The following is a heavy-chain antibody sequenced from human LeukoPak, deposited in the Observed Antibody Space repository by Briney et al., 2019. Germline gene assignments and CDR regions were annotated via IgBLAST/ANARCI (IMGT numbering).Heavy chain of an antibody. CDR2: IIPILGIA. J-gene: IGHJ4*02. D-gene: IGHD3-10*01. V-gene: IGHV1-69*04. CDR1: GGTFSSYA. CDR3: ARGVDGSGSLTDY. Sequence: SVKVSCKASGGTFSSYAISWVRQAPGQGLEWMGRIIPILGIANYAQKFQGRVTITADKSTSTAYMELSSLRSEDTAVYYCARGVDGSGSLTDYWGQGTLVTVSS.